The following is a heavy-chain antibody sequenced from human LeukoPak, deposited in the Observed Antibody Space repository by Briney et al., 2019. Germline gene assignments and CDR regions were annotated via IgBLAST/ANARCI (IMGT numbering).Heavy chain of an antibody. CDR3: ARGGLGWIRAPDY. D-gene: IGHD5-18*01. CDR1: GGSFSGYY. Sequence: SETLSLTCAVYGGSFSGYYWSWIRQPPGKGLEWIGEINHSGSTNYNPSLKSRVTISVDTSKNQLSLKLSSVTAADTAVYYCARGGLGWIRAPDYWGQGTLVTVSS. CDR2: INHSGST. J-gene: IGHJ4*02. V-gene: IGHV4-34*01.